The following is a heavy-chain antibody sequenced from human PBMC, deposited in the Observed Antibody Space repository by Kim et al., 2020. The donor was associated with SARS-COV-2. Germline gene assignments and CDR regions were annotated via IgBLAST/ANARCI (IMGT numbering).Heavy chain of an antibody. CDR3: AREVGISGWYTVDY. V-gene: IGHV3-23*01. D-gene: IGHD6-19*01. J-gene: IGHJ4*02. CDR2: IRENGIKI. Sequence: GGSLRLSCAASGFTFSDYAMSWLRRAPGKGLEWVSTIRENGIKIYYAESVKGRVTTSRANSKNMLFLQMNSLSAEDTAIYYCAREVGISGWYTVDYWGQG. CDR1: GFTFSDYA.